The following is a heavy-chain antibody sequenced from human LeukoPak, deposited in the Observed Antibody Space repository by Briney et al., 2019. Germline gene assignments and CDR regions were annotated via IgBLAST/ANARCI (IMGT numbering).Heavy chain of an antibody. D-gene: IGHD6-6*01. V-gene: IGHV3-48*02. Sequence: GSLRLSCAASGFTFNSYNMNWVRQAPGKGLEWVSYISSSSSTIYYADSVKGRFTISRDSAKTSLFLQMNSLRDEDTAVYYCARAYSSSSGRGAFDSWGLGTLVTVSS. J-gene: IGHJ3*02. CDR1: GFTFNSYN. CDR2: ISSSSSTI. CDR3: ARAYSSSSGRGAFDS.